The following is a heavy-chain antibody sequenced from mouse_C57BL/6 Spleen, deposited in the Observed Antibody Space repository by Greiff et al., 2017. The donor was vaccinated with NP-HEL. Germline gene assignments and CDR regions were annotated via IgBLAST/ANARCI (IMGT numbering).Heavy chain of an antibody. Sequence: EVQRVESGGGLVKPGGSLKLSCAASGFTFSSYTMSWVRQTPEKRLEWVATISGGGGNTYYPDSVKGRFTISRDNAKNTLYLQMSSLRSEDTALYYCARHDSSGYVGYAMDYWGQGTSVTVSS. CDR2: ISGGGGNT. CDR1: GFTFSSYT. J-gene: IGHJ4*01. D-gene: IGHD3-2*02. V-gene: IGHV5-9*01. CDR3: ARHDSSGYVGYAMDY.